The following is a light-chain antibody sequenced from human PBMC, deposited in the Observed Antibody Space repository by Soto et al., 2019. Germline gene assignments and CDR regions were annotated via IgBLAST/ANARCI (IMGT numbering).Light chain of an antibody. Sequence: QSALTQPASVYGSPGQSITIACTGTSSDVGGYNFVSWYQQHPGKVPKLMIVDVNRRPSGGSDRCSGSKSGNTASLTISGLQDDGEGDYYCCSYTSSSTHVFGSGTKVTVL. V-gene: IGLV2-14*03. CDR2: DVN. CDR3: CSYTSSSTHV. J-gene: IGLJ1*01. CDR1: SSDVGGYNF.